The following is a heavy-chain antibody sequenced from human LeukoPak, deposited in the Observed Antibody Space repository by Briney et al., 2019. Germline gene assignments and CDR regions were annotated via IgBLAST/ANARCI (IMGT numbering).Heavy chain of an antibody. D-gene: IGHD6-19*01. J-gene: IGHJ6*02. V-gene: IGHV3-48*04. Sequence: PGRSLRLSCAASGITFSSYGMHWVRQAPGNGLEWVSYISSSGSTIYYIDSVKGRFTISRDSAKNSLYLQMNSLRAEDTAVYYCARYTSGWHHGMDVWGQGTTVTVSS. CDR1: GITFSSYG. CDR2: ISSSGSTI. CDR3: ARYTSGWHHGMDV.